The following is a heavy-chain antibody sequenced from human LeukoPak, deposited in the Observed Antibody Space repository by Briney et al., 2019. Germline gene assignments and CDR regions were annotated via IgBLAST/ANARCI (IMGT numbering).Heavy chain of an antibody. CDR3: ARSGWYYYYYYMDV. J-gene: IGHJ6*03. CDR1: GGSFSGYY. Sequence: SETLSLTCAVYGGSFSGYYWSWIRQPPGKGLEWIGGINHSGSTNYNPSLKSRVTISVGTSKNQFSLKLSSVTAADTAVYYCARSGWYYYYYYMDVWGKGTTVTVS. CDR2: INHSGST. D-gene: IGHD6-19*01. V-gene: IGHV4-34*01.